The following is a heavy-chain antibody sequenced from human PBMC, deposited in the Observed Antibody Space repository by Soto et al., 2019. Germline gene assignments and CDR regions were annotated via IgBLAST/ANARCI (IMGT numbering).Heavy chain of an antibody. J-gene: IGHJ6*02. CDR1: GGSFSGCY. V-gene: IGHV4-34*01. CDR2: INHSGST. Sequence: SETLSLTCAVYGGSFSGCYWSWIRQPPGKGLEWIGEINHSGSTNYNPSLKSRVTISVDTSKNQFSLKLSSVTAADTAVYYCARVGSSSSDYYYYYGMDVWGQGTTVTVSS. D-gene: IGHD6-6*01. CDR3: ARVGSSSSDYYYYYGMDV.